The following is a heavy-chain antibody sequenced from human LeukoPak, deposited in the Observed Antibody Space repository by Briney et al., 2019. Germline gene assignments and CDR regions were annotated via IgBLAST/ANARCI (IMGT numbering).Heavy chain of an antibody. D-gene: IGHD6-13*01. CDR3: ARKGSYRAAAGWSDP. V-gene: IGHV4-59*01. CDR2: IYYSGST. CDR1: GGSISSYY. J-gene: IGHJ5*02. Sequence: PSETLSLTCTVSGGSISSYYWSWIRQPPGKGLEWIGYIYYSGSTNYNPSLKSRVTISVDTSKNQFSLKLSSVTAADTAVYYCARKGSYRAAAGWSDPWGQGTLVTVSS.